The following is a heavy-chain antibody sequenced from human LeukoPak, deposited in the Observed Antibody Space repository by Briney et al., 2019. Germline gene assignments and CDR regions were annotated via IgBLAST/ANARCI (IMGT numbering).Heavy chain of an antibody. CDR3: AKGLETESRLDS. CDR1: GFTFNTYT. CDR2: IRHSDGST. V-gene: IGHV3-23*01. D-gene: IGHD1-1*01. J-gene: IGHJ4*02. Sequence: GGSLRLSCAASGFTFNTYTMYWVRQAPGKGLEWVSGIRHSDGSTYYADAVKGRFTISSDKSKNTLFLQMNSLRAEDTALYYCAKGLETESRLDSWGQGTLVTVSS.